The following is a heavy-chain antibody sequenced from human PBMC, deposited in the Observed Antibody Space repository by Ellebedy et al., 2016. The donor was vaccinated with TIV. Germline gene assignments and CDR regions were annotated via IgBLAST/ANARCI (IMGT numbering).Heavy chain of an antibody. Sequence: AASVKVSCKASGFTFTSSAMQWVRQARGQRLEWIGWIVVGSGNTNYAQKFQERVTITRDMSTSTAYMELSSLRSEDTAVYYCAAGMGASGPDAFDIWGQGTMVTVSS. J-gene: IGHJ3*02. D-gene: IGHD1-26*01. CDR1: GFTFTSSA. V-gene: IGHV1-58*02. CDR2: IVVGSGNT. CDR3: AAGMGASGPDAFDI.